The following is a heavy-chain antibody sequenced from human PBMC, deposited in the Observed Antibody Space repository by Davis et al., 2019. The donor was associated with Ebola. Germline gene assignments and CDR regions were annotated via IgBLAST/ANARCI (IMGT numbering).Heavy chain of an antibody. CDR2: IHYSGRT. CDR1: AASINSGGKY. J-gene: IGHJ6*02. Sequence: SHLLSPPFPLPAASINSGGKYWSWIRQHPGKGLEWIAYIHYSGRTYYNPSLKSRFPLSVHTSKNQFSLKLSSVTAADTAVYYCARLGGNCSSTSCSDYYYDGMDVWGQGTTVTVSS. CDR3: ARLGGNCSSTSCSDYYYDGMDV. V-gene: IGHV4-31*03. D-gene: IGHD2-2*01.